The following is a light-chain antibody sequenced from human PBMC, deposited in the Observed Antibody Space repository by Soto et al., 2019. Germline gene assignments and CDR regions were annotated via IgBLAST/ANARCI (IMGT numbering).Light chain of an antibody. V-gene: IGKV3-20*01. CDR3: QQYGNAPFT. J-gene: IGKJ3*01. CDR1: QSVSSSY. CDR2: GAS. Sequence: EIVLTQSPGTLSFSPWERATLTCRASQSVSSSYLAWFQQKPGQAPRLLIYGASSRATGIPDRFSGSGSGTDFTLTISRLEPEDFAVYYCQQYGNAPFTFGPGTKVDIK.